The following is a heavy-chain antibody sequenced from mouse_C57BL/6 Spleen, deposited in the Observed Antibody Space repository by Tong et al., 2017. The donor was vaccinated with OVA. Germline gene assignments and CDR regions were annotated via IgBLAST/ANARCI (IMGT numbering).Heavy chain of an antibody. J-gene: IGHJ4*01. D-gene: IGHD1-1*01. CDR3: TRNYGRGYYYAMDY. CDR2: IDPETGGT. CDR1: GYTFTDYE. V-gene: IGHV1-15*01. Sequence: VQLQESGAELVRPGASVTLSCKASGYTFTDYEMHWVKQTPVHGLEWIGAIDPETGGTAYNQKFKGKAILTADKSSSTAYMELRSLTSEDSAVYYCTRNYGRGYYYAMDYWGQGTSVTVSS.